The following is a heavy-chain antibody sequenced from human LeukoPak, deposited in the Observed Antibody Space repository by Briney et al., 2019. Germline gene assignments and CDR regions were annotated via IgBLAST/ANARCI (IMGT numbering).Heavy chain of an antibody. D-gene: IGHD6-13*01. V-gene: IGHV3-21*01. CDR3: ARDPGSSWYWGGGYYYYYMDV. Sequence: GGSLRLSCAASGFTFSSYSMNWVRQAPGKGLEWVSSISSSSSYIYYADSVEGRFTISRDNAKNSLYLQMNSLRVEDTAVYYCARDPGSSWYWGGGYYYYYMDVWGKGTTVTVSS. CDR1: GFTFSSYS. CDR2: ISSSSSYI. J-gene: IGHJ6*03.